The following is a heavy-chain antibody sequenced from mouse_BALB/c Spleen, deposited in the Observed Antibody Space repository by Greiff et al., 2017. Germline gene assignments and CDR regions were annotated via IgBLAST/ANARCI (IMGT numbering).Heavy chain of an antibody. D-gene: IGHD2-1*01. CDR2: ISYSGST. CDR1: GYSITSDYA. V-gene: IGHV3-2*02. Sequence: EVKLMESGPGLVKPSQSLSLTCTVTGYSITSDYAWNWIRQFPGNKLEWMGYISYSGSTSYNPSLKNRISITRDTSKNQFFLKLNSVTTEDTATYYCARAYGNYFDYWGQGTTLTVSS. J-gene: IGHJ2*01. CDR3: ARAYGNYFDY.